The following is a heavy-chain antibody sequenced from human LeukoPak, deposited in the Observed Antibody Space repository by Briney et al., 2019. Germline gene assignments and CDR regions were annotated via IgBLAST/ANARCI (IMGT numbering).Heavy chain of an antibody. Sequence: SETLSLTCTVSGGSISSYYWSWIRQPPGKGLEWIRYIYYSGSTNYNPSLKSRVTISVDTSKNQFSLKLSSVTAADTAVYYCARGLSTGGRAFDIWGQGTMVTVSS. D-gene: IGHD3-16*01. J-gene: IGHJ3*02. CDR3: ARGLSTGGRAFDI. CDR1: GGSISSYY. V-gene: IGHV4-59*01. CDR2: IYYSGST.